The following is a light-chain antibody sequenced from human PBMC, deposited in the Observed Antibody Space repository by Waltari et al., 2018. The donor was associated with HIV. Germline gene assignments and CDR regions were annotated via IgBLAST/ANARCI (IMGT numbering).Light chain of an antibody. V-gene: IGLV1-40*01. J-gene: IGLJ2*01. CDR3: AAWVDSRSVV. CDR2: GNS. Sequence: QSELTQPPSVSAAPGQRVTISCTGSSSNIGAGYDVHWYQQVPGRAPKVVIYGNSNRPAGVPARFSGSKSGSSASLVITGLRSEDEAGYYCAAWVDSRSVVFGGGTKLTVL. CDR1: SSNIGAGYD.